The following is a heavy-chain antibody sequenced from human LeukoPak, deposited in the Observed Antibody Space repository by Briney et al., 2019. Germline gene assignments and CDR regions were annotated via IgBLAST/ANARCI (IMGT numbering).Heavy chain of an antibody. J-gene: IGHJ4*02. D-gene: IGHD2-2*01. Sequence: TGGSLRLSCAASGFTFSDYYMSWIRQAPGKGLEWVSYISSSSSSYTNYADSVKGRFTISRDNAKNSLYLQMNSLRAEDTAVYYCARVDSSTSFHPVYWGQGTLVTVSS. CDR3: ARVDSSTSFHPVY. V-gene: IGHV3-11*06. CDR1: GFTFSDYY. CDR2: ISSSSSSYT.